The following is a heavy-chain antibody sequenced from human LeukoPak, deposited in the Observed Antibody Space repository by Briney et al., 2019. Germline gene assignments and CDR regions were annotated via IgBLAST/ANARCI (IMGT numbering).Heavy chain of an antibody. CDR1: GFTFSSYG. Sequence: GTLRLSCAASGFTFSSYGMSWVRRAPGKGVEWVSAISGSGGSTYYTDSVKGRFTISRDNAKNSLSLQMNSLRAEDTAVYYCARDGMYSGAFDIWGQGTMVTVSS. D-gene: IGHD1-26*01. J-gene: IGHJ3*02. CDR3: ARDGMYSGAFDI. V-gene: IGHV3-23*01. CDR2: ISGSGGST.